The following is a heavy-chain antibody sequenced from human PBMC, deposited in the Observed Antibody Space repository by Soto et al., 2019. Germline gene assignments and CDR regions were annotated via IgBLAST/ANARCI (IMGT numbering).Heavy chain of an antibody. Sequence: SETLSLTCTVSGGSISSSSYYWGWIRQPPGKGLEWIGSIYYSGSTYYNPSLKSRVTISVDTSKNQFSLKLSSVTAADTAVYYCARQLRNYFDYWGQGTLVTVS. J-gene: IGHJ4*02. CDR2: IYYSGST. CDR1: GGSISSSSYY. V-gene: IGHV4-39*01. CDR3: ARQLRNYFDY.